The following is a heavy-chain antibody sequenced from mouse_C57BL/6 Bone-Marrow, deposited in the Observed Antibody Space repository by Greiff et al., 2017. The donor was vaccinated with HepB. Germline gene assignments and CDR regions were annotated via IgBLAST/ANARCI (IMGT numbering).Heavy chain of an antibody. CDR3: ASHYYYGSSTWFAY. D-gene: IGHD1-1*01. CDR1: GYTFTDSN. Sequence: VKPGASVKMSFKASGYTFTDSNMHCVKQSHGKSLEWIGYINPNNGGTSYNKKFKGKATLTVNKSSSTAYMELRSLTSEDSAVYYCASHYYYGSSTWFAYWGQGTLVTVSA. J-gene: IGHJ3*01. V-gene: IGHV1-22*01. CDR2: INPNNGGT.